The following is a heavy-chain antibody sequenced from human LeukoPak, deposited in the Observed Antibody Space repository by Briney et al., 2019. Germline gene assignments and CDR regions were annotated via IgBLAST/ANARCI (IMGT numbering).Heavy chain of an antibody. V-gene: IGHV4-4*07. J-gene: IGHJ4*02. Sequence: KASETLSLTCTVSGGSISSYYWSWIRQPAEKGLEWIGRIYTSGSTNYNPSLKSRVTMSVDTSKNQFSLKLSSVTAADTAVYYCARSHYDFWSGSRNYFDYWGQGTLVTVSS. CDR2: IYTSGST. CDR1: GGSISSYY. D-gene: IGHD3-3*01. CDR3: ARSHYDFWSGSRNYFDY.